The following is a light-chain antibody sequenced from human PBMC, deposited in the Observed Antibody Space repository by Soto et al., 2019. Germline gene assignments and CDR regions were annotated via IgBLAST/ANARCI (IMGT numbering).Light chain of an antibody. CDR3: SSYTSSITYV. CDR2: EVS. Sequence: QSALTQPASVSGSPGQSITISCTGTSSDVGGYNYVSWYQQHPGKAHKLMIYEVSNRPSGVSNRFSGSKSGNTASLTISGIQAEDEADYYCSSYTSSITYVFGTGTKVTVL. CDR1: SSDVGGYNY. J-gene: IGLJ1*01. V-gene: IGLV2-14*01.